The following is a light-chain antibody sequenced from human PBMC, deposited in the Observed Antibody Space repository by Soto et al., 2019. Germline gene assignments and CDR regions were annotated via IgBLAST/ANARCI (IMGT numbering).Light chain of an antibody. CDR3: QQYDNLPLT. Sequence: DIQMTQSPSSLSASVGDRVTITCPASQDISNYLNWYQQKPGKAPKLLIYDASNLETGVPSRFSGSGSGTDFTFTISRLQPEDIATYYCQQYDNLPLTFGGGTKVDIK. J-gene: IGKJ4*01. CDR2: DAS. CDR1: QDISNY. V-gene: IGKV1-33*01.